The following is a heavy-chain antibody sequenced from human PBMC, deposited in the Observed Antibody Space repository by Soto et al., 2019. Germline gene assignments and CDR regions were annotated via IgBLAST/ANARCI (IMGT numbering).Heavy chain of an antibody. CDR2: ISSSSSTT. CDR3: ARDPGYCSGGSCYSGPFDY. J-gene: IGHJ4*02. D-gene: IGHD2-15*01. Sequence: GGSLRLSCAASGFTFSSYSMNWVRQAPGKGLEWVSYISSSSSTTYYADSVKGRFTISRDNAKNSLYLQMNSLRDEDTAVYYCARDPGYCSGGSCYSGPFDYWGQGTLVTVSS. V-gene: IGHV3-48*02. CDR1: GFTFSSYS.